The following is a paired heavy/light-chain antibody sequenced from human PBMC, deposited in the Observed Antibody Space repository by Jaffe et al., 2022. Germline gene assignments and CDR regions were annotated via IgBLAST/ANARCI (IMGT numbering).Light chain of an antibody. V-gene: IGKV1-27*01. CDR3: QQYKIVPPGT. Sequence: DIEMTQSPSSLSASVGARVTITCRASQVITNSLAWYQQRPGKVPILLIYDASTLQSGVPSRFSGSGSGTDFTLTISSLQPEDVGSYYCQQYKIVPPGTFGPGTKLEIK. CDR2: DAS. CDR1: QVITNS. J-gene: IGKJ2*02.
Heavy chain of an antibody. CDR3: AKHKSLGTILNTCYFDF. CDR1: GFTFITHD. Sequence: EVQLLESGGGLVQPGGSLRLSCAAYGFTFITHDMAWVRQAPGKGLEWVAGIDDTGRVTYYADSVKGRFTISRDNSKNTMYLQLNDLRADDTAVYYCAKHKSLGTILNTCYFDFWGQGTLVTVSS. V-gene: IGHV3-23*01. CDR2: IDDTGRVT. J-gene: IGHJ4*02. D-gene: IGHD2-8*01.